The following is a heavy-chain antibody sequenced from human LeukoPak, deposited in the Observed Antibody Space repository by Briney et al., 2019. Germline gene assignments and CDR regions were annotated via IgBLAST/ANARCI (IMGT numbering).Heavy chain of an antibody. Sequence: ASVKVSCKASGYTFTSYDINWVRQATGQGLEWMGWMNPNSGNTGYAQKFQGRVTMNRNTSISTAYMELSSLRSEDTAVYYCARATYDLGYYYMDVWGKGTTVTVSS. CDR3: ARATYDLGYYYMDV. D-gene: IGHD3-3*01. CDR2: MNPNSGNT. J-gene: IGHJ6*03. CDR1: GYTFTSYD. V-gene: IGHV1-8*01.